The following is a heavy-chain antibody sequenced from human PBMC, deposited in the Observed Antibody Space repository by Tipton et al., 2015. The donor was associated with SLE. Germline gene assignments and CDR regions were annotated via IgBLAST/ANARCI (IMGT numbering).Heavy chain of an antibody. CDR2: IYTSGST. V-gene: IGHV4-4*08. CDR1: GGSISSYY. CDR3: ARVQGIWGSYRYVFDY. Sequence: TLSLTCTVSGGSISSYYWSWIRQPPGKGLEWIGYIYTSGSTNYNPSLKSRVTISVDTSKNQFSLKLSSVTAADTAVYYCARVQGIWGSYRYVFDYWGQGTLVTVSS. D-gene: IGHD3-16*02. J-gene: IGHJ4*02.